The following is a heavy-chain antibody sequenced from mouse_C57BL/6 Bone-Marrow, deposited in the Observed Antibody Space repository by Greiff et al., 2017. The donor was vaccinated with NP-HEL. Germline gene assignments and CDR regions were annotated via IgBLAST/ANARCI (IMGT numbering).Heavy chain of an antibody. CDR1: GYTFTSYW. CDR3: ARGDGPFDY. D-gene: IGHD2-3*01. J-gene: IGHJ2*01. Sequence: VQLQQSGAELVMPGASVKLSCKASGYTFTSYWMHWVKQRPGQGLEWIGEIDPSDSYTNYNQKFKGKSTLTVDKSSSTAYMQLSSLTSEDSAVYYCARGDGPFDYWGQGTTLTVSS. CDR2: IDPSDSYT. V-gene: IGHV1-69*01.